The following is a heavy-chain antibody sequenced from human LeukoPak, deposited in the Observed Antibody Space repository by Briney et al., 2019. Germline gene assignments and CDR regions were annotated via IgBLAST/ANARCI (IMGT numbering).Heavy chain of an antibody. J-gene: IGHJ4*02. CDR1: GFTFSNYA. CDR2: ISGLGGST. D-gene: IGHD6-13*01. V-gene: IGHV3-23*01. CDR3: ARDVEARISAAGTSDY. Sequence: GGSLRLSCAASGFTFSNYAMSWVRQAPGKGLEWVSVISGLGGSTYYADSVKGRFAISRDNSKSTLWLQMNSLRADDTAIYYCARDVEARISAAGTSDYWGQGSLVTVSS.